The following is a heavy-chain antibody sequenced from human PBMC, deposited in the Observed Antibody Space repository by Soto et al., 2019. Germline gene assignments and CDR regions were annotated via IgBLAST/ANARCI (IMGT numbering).Heavy chain of an antibody. V-gene: IGHV3-11*06. CDR3: ARDGLPWELPTGIDY. D-gene: IGHD1-26*01. J-gene: IGHJ4*02. CDR1: GFTFSDYY. CDR2: ISSSSSYT. Sequence: GGSLRLSCAASGFTFSDYYMSWIRQAPGKGLEWVSYISSSSSYTNYADSVKGRFTISRDNAKNSLYLQMNSLRAEDTAVYYCARDGLPWELPTGIDYWGQGTLVTVSS.